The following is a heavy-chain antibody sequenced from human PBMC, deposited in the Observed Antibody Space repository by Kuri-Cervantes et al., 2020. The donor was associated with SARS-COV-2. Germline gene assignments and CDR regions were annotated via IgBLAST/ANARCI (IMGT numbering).Heavy chain of an antibody. D-gene: IGHD6-19*01. J-gene: IGHJ5*02. V-gene: IGHV4-30-2*01. CDR1: GFSLSNARMG. CDR2: IYHSGST. Sequence: LVKPTETLTLTCTVSGFSLSNARMGVSWIRQPPGKGLEWIGYIYHSGSTYYNPSLKSRVTISVDTSKNQFSLKLSSVTAADTAVYYCARGESSGWYGYWFDPWGQGTLVTVSS. CDR3: ARGESSGWYGYWFDP.